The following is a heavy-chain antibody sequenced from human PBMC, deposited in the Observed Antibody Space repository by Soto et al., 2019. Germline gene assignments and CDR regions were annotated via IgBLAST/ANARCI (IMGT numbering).Heavy chain of an antibody. D-gene: IGHD6-6*01. CDR2: IYYSGST. CDR1: GGSISSYY. CDR3: ARDAYSRSSRLHLDP. J-gene: IGHJ5*02. V-gene: IGHV4-59*01. Sequence: PSETLSLTCTVSGGSISSYYWSWIRQPPGKGLEWIGYIYYSGSTNYNPSLKSRVTISVDTSKNQFSLKLSSVTAADTAVYYCARDAYSRSSRLHLDPWGQATLVTVSS.